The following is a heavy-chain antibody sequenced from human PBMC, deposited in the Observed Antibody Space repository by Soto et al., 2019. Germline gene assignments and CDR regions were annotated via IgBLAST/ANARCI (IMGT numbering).Heavy chain of an antibody. CDR2: VST. CDR3: ARVSTSASGSYYTLDY. CDR1: GDSISSHY. Sequence: SETLSLTCTVSGDSISSHYWSWIRQPPGKGLEWIGFVSTKYNPSLKSRIRISVDTSKNQYSLNLTSATAAATAVYYGARVSTSASGSYYTLDYWGQGTLVTVSS. D-gene: IGHD3-10*01. V-gene: IGHV4-59*11. J-gene: IGHJ4*02.